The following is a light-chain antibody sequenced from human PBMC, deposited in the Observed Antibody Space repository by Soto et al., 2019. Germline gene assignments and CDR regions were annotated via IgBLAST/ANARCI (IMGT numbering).Light chain of an antibody. Sequence: DIQMTQSPSTLSASVGYRVAIPGRASQTINNRLAWYQQKPGKAPKLLMYDVSTLESGVPSRFSGSGSGTEFTLTISTLQPEDFATYYCLEHNSYPFTFGQGTRLEIK. V-gene: IGKV1-5*01. J-gene: IGKJ5*01. CDR1: QTINNR. CDR3: LEHNSYPFT. CDR2: DVS.